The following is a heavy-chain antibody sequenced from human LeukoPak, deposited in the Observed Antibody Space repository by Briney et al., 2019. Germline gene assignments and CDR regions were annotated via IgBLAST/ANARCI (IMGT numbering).Heavy chain of an antibody. CDR2: ISYDGSNK. J-gene: IGHJ6*02. Sequence: GGSLRLSCAASRFTFSTYGIHWVRQAPGKGLEWVAVISYDGSNKYYADSVKGRFTISRDNSKNTLYLQMNSLRAEDTAVYYCAKDKEDYGAYYYGMDVWGQGTTVTVSS. CDR1: RFTFSTYG. CDR3: AKDKEDYGAYYYGMDV. D-gene: IGHD4-17*01. V-gene: IGHV3-30*18.